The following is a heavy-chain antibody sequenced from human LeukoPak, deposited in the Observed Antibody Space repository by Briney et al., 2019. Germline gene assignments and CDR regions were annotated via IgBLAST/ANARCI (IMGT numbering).Heavy chain of an antibody. J-gene: IGHJ4*02. CDR2: IIPILGIA. CDR3: ARVNSGYYDSSGYLDY. CDR1: GGTFSSYA. Sequence: ASVKVSCKASGGTFSSYAISWVRQAPGQGLEWMGRIIPILGIANYAQKFQGRVTITADKSTSTAYMELSSLRSEDTAVHYCARVNSGYYDSSGYLDYWGQGTLVTVSS. D-gene: IGHD3-22*01. V-gene: IGHV1-69*04.